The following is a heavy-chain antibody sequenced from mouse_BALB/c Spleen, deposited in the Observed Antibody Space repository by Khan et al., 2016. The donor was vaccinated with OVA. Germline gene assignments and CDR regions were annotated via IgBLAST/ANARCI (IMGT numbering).Heavy chain of an antibody. D-gene: IGHD2-1*01. Sequence: QVTLKESGPGILQPSQTLSLTCSFTGFSLSTSGMGVSWIRQPSGKGLEWLAHIYWDDDKRYNPSLKSRLIISKDSSRNQVFLKITSVDTPDTATYYCARRACDCGKYLYYVDYWGQGTTLTVSS. J-gene: IGHJ2*01. CDR3: ARRACDCGKYLYYVDY. CDR1: GFSLSTSGMG. V-gene: IGHV8-12*01. CDR2: IYWDDDK.